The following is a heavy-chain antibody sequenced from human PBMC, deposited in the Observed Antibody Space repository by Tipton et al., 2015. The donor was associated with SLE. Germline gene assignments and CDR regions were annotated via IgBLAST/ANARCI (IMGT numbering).Heavy chain of an antibody. Sequence: VQLVQSGGGLVQPGGSLRLSCAASGFTFSSYWMSWVRQAPGKGLEWVANIKQDGSEKYYVDSVKGRFTISRDNAKNSLYLQMNSLRAEDTAVYYCARDSGDFWSGGFDYWGQGTLVTVSS. CDR1: GFTFSSYW. J-gene: IGHJ4*02. CDR2: IKQDGSEK. CDR3: ARDSGDFWSGGFDY. D-gene: IGHD3-3*01. V-gene: IGHV3-7*01.